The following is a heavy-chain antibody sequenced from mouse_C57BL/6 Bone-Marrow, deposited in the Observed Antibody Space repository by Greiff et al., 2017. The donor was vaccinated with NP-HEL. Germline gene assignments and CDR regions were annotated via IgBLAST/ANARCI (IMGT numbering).Heavy chain of an antibody. CDR2: INYDGSST. Sequence: EVKLVESEGGLVQPGSSMKLSCTASGFTFSDYYMAWVRQVPEKGLEWVANINYDGSSTYYLDSLKSRFIISRDNAKNILYLQMSSLKSEDTATYYCARVTTVVAPAMDYWGQGTSVTVSS. J-gene: IGHJ4*01. CDR1: GFTFSDYY. V-gene: IGHV5-16*01. CDR3: ARVTTVVAPAMDY. D-gene: IGHD1-1*01.